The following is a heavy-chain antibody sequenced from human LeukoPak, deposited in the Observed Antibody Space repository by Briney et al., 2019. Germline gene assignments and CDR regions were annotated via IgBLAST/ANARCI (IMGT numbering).Heavy chain of an antibody. CDR2: ISYDGSNK. CDR3: ARVCGGDCYDAFDI. D-gene: IGHD2-21*02. CDR1: GFTFSSYG. V-gene: IGHV3-30*03. Sequence: PGGSLRLSCAASGFTFSSYGMHWVRQAPGKGLEWVAVISYDGSNKYYADSVKGRFTISRDNSKNTLYLQMNSLRAEDTAVYYCARVCGGDCYDAFDIWGQGTMVTVSS. J-gene: IGHJ3*02.